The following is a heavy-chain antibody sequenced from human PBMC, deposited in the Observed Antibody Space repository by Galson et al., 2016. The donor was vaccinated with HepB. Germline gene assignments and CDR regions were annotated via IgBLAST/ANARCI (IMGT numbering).Heavy chain of an antibody. V-gene: IGHV4-34*01. CDR3: ANSRWSSWYFDL. D-gene: IGHD4-23*01. CDR2: INHSGSA. CDR1: GGSFSGYF. J-gene: IGHJ2*01. Sequence: ETLSLTCAVYGGSFSGYFWSWIRQPPGKGLEWIGEINHSGSANYNPSLKSRVTISVDTSKNQFSLKLNSVTAADTALYYCANSRWSSWYFDLWGRGTPVTVSS.